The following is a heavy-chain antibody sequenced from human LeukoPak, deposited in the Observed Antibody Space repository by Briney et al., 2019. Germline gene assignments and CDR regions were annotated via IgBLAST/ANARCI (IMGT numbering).Heavy chain of an antibody. D-gene: IGHD3-16*02. V-gene: IGHV4-31*03. Sequence: SETLSLTCTVSGGSISSGAYYWNWIRQHPGKGLEWIGNIYYSGYTYFNPSLKSRVTISIDTSNNQFSLKLNSVTAADTAVYYCARGLGPFGGVIVDFDYWGQGTLVTVSS. CDR3: ARGLGPFGGVIVDFDY. J-gene: IGHJ4*02. CDR1: GGSISSGAYY. CDR2: IYYSGYT.